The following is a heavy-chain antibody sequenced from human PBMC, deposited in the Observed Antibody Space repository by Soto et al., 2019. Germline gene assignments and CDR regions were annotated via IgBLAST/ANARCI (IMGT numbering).Heavy chain of an antibody. D-gene: IGHD6-19*01. Sequence: EVQLLESGGGLVHPGGSLGLSCAASESTFGPFPMRWCRRAPGKGLEWVPVIGGSGGAKDYADSVKARFTISRDTSKNTLYLQMNSLRAEDTAVYYCARRSSGWYFDYWGQGTLGTVSS. CDR3: ARRSSGWYFDY. CDR2: IGGSGGAK. V-gene: IGHV3-23*01. J-gene: IGHJ4*02. CDR1: ESTFGPFP.